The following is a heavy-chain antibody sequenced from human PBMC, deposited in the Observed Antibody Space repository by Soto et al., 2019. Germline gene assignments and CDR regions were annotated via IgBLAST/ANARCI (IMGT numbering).Heavy chain of an antibody. CDR3: VRAHLRADNNWFDP. D-gene: IGHD3-10*01. Sequence: ASVKVSCKASGYTFTSYGISWVRQAPGQGLEWMGWISAYNGNTNYAQKLQGRVTMTTDTSTSTAYMELRSLRSDDTAVYYCVRAHLRADNNWFDPWGQGTLVTVSS. V-gene: IGHV1-18*01. CDR1: GYTFTSYG. J-gene: IGHJ5*02. CDR2: ISAYNGNT.